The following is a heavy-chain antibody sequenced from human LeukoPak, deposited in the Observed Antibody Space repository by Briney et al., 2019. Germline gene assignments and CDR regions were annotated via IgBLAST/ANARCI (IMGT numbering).Heavy chain of an antibody. CDR2: INPSGGST. D-gene: IGHD3-22*01. CDR3: ARMAWEYYYDSSGYRGAFDI. CDR1: GYTFTSYY. J-gene: IGHJ3*02. V-gene: IGHV1-46*01. Sequence: ASVKASCKASGYTFTSYYMHWVRQAPGQGLEWMGIINPSGGSTSYAQKFQGRVTMTRDMSTSTVYMELSSLRSEDTAVYYCARMAWEYYYDSSGYRGAFDIWGQGTMVTVSS.